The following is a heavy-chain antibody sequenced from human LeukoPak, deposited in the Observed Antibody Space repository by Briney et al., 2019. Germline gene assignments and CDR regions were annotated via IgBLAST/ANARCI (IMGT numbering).Heavy chain of an antibody. CDR2: ISGSGGST. J-gene: IGHJ4*02. CDR1: GFTFSSYA. D-gene: IGHD2-15*01. V-gene: IGHV3-23*01. Sequence: GGSLRLSCAASGFTFSSYAMSWVRQAPGKGLEWVSAISGSGGSTYYADSVKGRFTISRDNSKNTLYLQINSLRAKDTAVYYCAKTPGPVVVVAARLDYWGQGTLLTVSS. CDR3: AKTPGPVVVVAARLDY.